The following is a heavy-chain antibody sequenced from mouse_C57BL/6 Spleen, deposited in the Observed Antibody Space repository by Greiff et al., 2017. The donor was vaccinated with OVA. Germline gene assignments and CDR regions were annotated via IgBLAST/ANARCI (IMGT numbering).Heavy chain of an antibody. Sequence: QVQLKQPGAELVKPGASVKLSCKASGYTFTSYWMHWVKQRPGQGLEWIGMIHPNSGSTNYNEKFKSKATLTVDKSSSTAYMQLSSLTSEDSAVYYCARSTLGGYAMDYWGQGTSVTVSS. V-gene: IGHV1-64*01. CDR3: ARSTLGGYAMDY. D-gene: IGHD3-3*01. CDR1: GYTFTSYW. J-gene: IGHJ4*01. CDR2: IHPNSGST.